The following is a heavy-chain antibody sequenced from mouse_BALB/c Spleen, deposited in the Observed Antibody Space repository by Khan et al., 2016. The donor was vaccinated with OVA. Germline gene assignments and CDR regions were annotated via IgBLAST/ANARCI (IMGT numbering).Heavy chain of an antibody. Sequence: QVQLKESGPGLVAPSQSLSITCTVSGFSLTSYGVHWVRQPPGKGLEWLGVIWPGGSTNYNSALMSRLSISNDNSKSQVFLKMNSLQTDDTAMYYCARYYGNYGWYFDVWGAGTTVTVSS. CDR1: GFSLTSYG. V-gene: IGHV2-9*02. CDR2: IWPGGST. D-gene: IGHD2-1*01. CDR3: ARYYGNYGWYFDV. J-gene: IGHJ1*01.